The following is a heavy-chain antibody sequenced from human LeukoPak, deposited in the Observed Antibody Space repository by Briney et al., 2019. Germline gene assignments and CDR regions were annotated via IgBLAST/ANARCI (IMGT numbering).Heavy chain of an antibody. CDR3: ARVARAVTGFYENESYYYYMDV. V-gene: IGHV4-34*01. CDR2: INHFGSP. Sequence: SSETLSLTCGVYGGSFSDYSWSWIRQSPGKGLEWFGKINHFGSPNYNPSLKSRITMSVDTSKSQFSLKVRSVTVADTAVYYCARVARAVTGFYENESYYYYMDVWGNGITVTVSS. CDR1: GGSFSDYS. D-gene: IGHD3-9*01. J-gene: IGHJ6*03.